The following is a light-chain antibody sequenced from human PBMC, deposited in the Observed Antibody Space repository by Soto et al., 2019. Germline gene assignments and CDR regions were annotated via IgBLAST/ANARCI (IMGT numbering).Light chain of an antibody. CDR1: SSDVGGYNY. CDR2: DVS. CDR3: CSYAGSYTV. J-gene: IGLJ2*01. Sequence: QSALTQPRSVSGSPGQSVTISCTGTSSDVGGYNYVSWYQQQPGKAPNLMIFDVSKRPSGVPARFSGSKSGNPASLTISGLQAEDEADYSCCSYAGSYTVFGEGTKLTVL. V-gene: IGLV2-11*01.